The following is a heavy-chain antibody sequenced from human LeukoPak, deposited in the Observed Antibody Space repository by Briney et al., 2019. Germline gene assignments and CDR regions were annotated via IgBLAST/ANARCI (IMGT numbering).Heavy chain of an antibody. D-gene: IGHD4-23*01. CDR2: IYYSGST. V-gene: IGHV4-39*02. J-gene: IGHJ6*02. CDR3: AREMGVVTAHGIDV. CDR1: GGSISSISSNNYH. Sequence: SETLSLTCIVSGGSISSISSNNYHWGWIRQPPGKGLEWIGSIYYSGSTYYNPSLKSRVTISVDMSKNQFSLKLSSVTAADTALYYCAREMGVVTAHGIDVWGQGTTVTVSS.